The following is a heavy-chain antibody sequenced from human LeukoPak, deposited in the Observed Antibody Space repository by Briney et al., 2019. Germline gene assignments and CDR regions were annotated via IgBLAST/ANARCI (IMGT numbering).Heavy chain of an antibody. Sequence: GGSLRLSCAASGFTFSSYWMSWVRQAPGKGLEYVSAIAPAGVSAYYANSVRDRFITSRDNSKNTLYLQMGSLRAEDMAVYYCTRYGGGQASYDYWGQGTLVTVSS. CDR2: IAPAGVSA. V-gene: IGHV3-64*01. CDR1: GFTFSSYW. J-gene: IGHJ4*02. CDR3: TRYGGGQASYDY. D-gene: IGHD3-10*01.